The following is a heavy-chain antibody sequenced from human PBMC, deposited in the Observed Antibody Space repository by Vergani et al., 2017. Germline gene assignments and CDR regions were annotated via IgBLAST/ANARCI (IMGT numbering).Heavy chain of an antibody. Sequence: EVQLVESGGGLVKPGGSLRLSCAASGFTFSSYSMNWVRQAPGKGLEWVSSISSSSSYIYYADSVKGRFTISRDNAKNSLYLQMNSLRAEDTAVYYCARDLGNTVTYFDYWGQGTLVTVSP. D-gene: IGHD4-17*01. CDR1: GFTFSSYS. V-gene: IGHV3-21*01. CDR3: ARDLGNTVTYFDY. J-gene: IGHJ4*02. CDR2: ISSSSSYI.